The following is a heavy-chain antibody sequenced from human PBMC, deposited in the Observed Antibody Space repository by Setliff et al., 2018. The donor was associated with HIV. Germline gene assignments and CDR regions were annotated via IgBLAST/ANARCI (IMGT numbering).Heavy chain of an antibody. V-gene: IGHV4-59*01. CDR3: ARQVGNKVLFDS. CDR1: DSISSYY. Sequence: DSISSYYWSWIRQPPGKGLEWIGYIYYSGSTNYNPSLKSRVTISVDTSKNQLSLKLSSVTAADTAVYYCARQVGNKVLFDSWGQGTLVTVSS. D-gene: IGHD7-27*01. J-gene: IGHJ4*02. CDR2: IYYSGST.